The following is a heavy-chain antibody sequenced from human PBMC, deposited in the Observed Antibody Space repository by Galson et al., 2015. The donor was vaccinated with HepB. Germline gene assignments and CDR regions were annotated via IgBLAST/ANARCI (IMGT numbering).Heavy chain of an antibody. CDR1: GFSFSSYA. V-gene: IGHV3-30-3*01. CDR3: TRDSPINDY. D-gene: IGHD3-9*01. J-gene: IGHJ4*02. Sequence: SLRLSCAASGFSFSSYAMNWVRQAPGKGLEWVAVIARDGTTKIYADSVKGRLTISRDNSKNTVYLQINSLRDDDTAMYYCTRDSPINDYWGQGTLVTVSS. CDR2: IARDGTTK.